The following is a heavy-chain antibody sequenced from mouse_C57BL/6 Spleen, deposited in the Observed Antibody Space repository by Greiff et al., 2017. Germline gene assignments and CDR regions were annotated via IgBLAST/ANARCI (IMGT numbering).Heavy chain of an antibody. CDR3: ARDEGLRRGFDY. CDR2: VNPSNGGT. J-gene: IGHJ2*01. V-gene: IGHV1-53*01. D-gene: IGHD2-4*01. Sequence: QVQLQQPGTELVKPGASVKLSCKASGYTFTSYWMHWVKQRPGQGLEWIGNVNPSNGGTNYNEKFKSKATLTVDKSSSTAYMQLSSLTSEDSAVYYCARDEGLRRGFDYWGQGTTLTVSS. CDR1: GYTFTSYW.